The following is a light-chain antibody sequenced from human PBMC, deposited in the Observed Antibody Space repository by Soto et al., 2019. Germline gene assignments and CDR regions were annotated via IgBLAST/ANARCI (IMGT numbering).Light chain of an antibody. CDR1: QSVSSNY. J-gene: IGKJ1*01. CDR2: DAS. CDR3: QQYSSSQT. Sequence: EIVLTQSPGTLSLSPGERATLSCRASQSVSSNYLAWYQQKPGQPPRLLMYDASSRATGTPDRFSGSGCGTDFTLTISRLEPEDFAVYYCQQYSSSQTFGQGTKVDIK. V-gene: IGKV3-20*01.